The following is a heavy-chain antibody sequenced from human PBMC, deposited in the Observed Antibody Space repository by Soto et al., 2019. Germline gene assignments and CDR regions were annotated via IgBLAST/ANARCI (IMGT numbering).Heavy chain of an antibody. Sequence: QVQLVESGGGVVQPGRSLRLSCAASGFTFSSYGMHWVRQAPGKGLEWVAVISYDGSNKYYADSVKGRFTISRDNSKNTLYLQMNSLRAEDTAVYYCAKDDHELPFDYWGQGTLVTVSS. V-gene: IGHV3-30*18. CDR2: ISYDGSNK. CDR3: AKDDHELPFDY. CDR1: GFTFSSYG. D-gene: IGHD1-1*01. J-gene: IGHJ4*02.